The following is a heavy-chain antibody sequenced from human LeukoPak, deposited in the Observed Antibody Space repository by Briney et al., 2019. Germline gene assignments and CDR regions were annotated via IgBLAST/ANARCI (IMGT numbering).Heavy chain of an antibody. J-gene: IGHJ4*02. CDR1: GYTFTGYY. CDR2: INPNSGGT. D-gene: IGHD3-22*01. CDR3: ARTGRIDYYDSSGYFY. V-gene: IGHV1-2*02. Sequence: ASVKVSCKASGYTFTGYYMHWVRQAPGQGPEWMGWINPNSGGTNYAQKFQGRVTMTRDTSISTAYMELSRLRSDDTAVYYCARTGRIDYYDSSGYFYWGQGTLVTVSS.